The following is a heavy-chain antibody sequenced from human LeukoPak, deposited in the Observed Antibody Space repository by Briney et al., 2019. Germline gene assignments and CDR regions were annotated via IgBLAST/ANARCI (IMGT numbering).Heavy chain of an antibody. CDR2: ISYDGSNK. CDR3: AKDLLEAAGYAFDI. V-gene: IGHV3-30*18. Sequence: GRSLRLSCAASGFTFSSYGMHWVRQAPGKGLEWVAVISYDGSNKYYAGSVKGRFTISRDNSKNTQYLQMNSLRAEDTAVYYCAKDLLEAAGYAFDIWGQGTMVTVSS. J-gene: IGHJ3*02. D-gene: IGHD3-3*01. CDR1: GFTFSSYG.